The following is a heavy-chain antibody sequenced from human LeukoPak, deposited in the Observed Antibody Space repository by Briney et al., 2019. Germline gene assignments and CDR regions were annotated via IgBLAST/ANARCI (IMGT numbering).Heavy chain of an antibody. D-gene: IGHD3-10*01. CDR3: ARAALVRGVDYFDS. V-gene: IGHV3-23*01. CDR2: ISCSGGAT. CDR1: GFTFRSFS. Sequence: GGSLRLSSAASGFTFRSFSMTWVRHAPGKGLEWGSVISCSGGATYYADSVKGRFTISRDNSKNTLYLQMNSLRAEDTAVYYCARAALVRGVDYFDSWGQGTLVTVSS. J-gene: IGHJ4*02.